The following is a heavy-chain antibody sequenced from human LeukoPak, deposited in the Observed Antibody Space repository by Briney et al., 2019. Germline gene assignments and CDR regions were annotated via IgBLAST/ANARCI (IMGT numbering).Heavy chain of an antibody. CDR3: ASEHEPAYYGMDV. D-gene: IGHD6-25*01. Sequence: EASVKVSCKASGYTFTSYYMHWVRQAPGQGLEWMGIINPSGGSTSYAQKFQGRVTMTRDTSTSTVYVELSSLRSEDTAVYYCASEHEPAYYGMDVWGKGTTVTVSS. CDR1: GYTFTSYY. J-gene: IGHJ6*04. CDR2: INPSGGST. V-gene: IGHV1-46*01.